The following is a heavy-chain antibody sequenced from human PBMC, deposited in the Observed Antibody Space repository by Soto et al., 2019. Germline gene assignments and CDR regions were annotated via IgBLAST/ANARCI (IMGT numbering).Heavy chain of an antibody. CDR3: AGVNQNWNYSPSYYYVIDV. CDR2: INHSGST. CDR1: GGSFSGYY. Sequence: SETLSLTCAVSGGSFSGYYWSWIRQPPGKGLEWIGEINHSGSTNYNPSLRSRVIMSVDTSKNHFSLKLTSVTAADTAVYYCAGVNQNWNYSPSYYYVIDVWGQGTTVTVSS. V-gene: IGHV4-34*01. D-gene: IGHD1-7*01. J-gene: IGHJ6*02.